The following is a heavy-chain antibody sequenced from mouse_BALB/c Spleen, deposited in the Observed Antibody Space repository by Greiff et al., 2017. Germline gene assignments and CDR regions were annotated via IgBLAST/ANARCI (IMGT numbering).Heavy chain of an antibody. CDR1: GYSITSDYA. CDR3: ARSIYYRYFDV. J-gene: IGHJ1*01. V-gene: IGHV3-2*02. D-gene: IGHD2-1*01. CDR2: ISYSGST. Sequence: EVKLMESGPGLVKPSQSLSLTCTVTGYSITSDYAWNWIRQFPGNKLEWMGSISYSGSTSYNPSLKSRISITRDTSKNQFFLQLNSVTTEDTATYYCARSIYYRYFDVWGAGTTVTVSS.